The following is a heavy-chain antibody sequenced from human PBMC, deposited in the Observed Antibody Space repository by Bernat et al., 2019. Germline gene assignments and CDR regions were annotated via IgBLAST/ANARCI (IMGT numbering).Heavy chain of an antibody. CDR2: TRNKANSYTT. V-gene: IGHV3-72*01. D-gene: IGHD3-22*01. Sequence: EVQVVESGGGLVQPGGSLRLSCAASGFTFSDHYMDWVRQAPGKGLEWVGRTRNKANSYTTEYAASVEGRFTISRDDSKNSLYLQMNSLKTEDTAVYYCTRSQYYYDSSGYWRWFDPWGQGTLVTVSS. CDR1: GFTFSDHY. J-gene: IGHJ5*02. CDR3: TRSQYYYDSSGYWRWFDP.